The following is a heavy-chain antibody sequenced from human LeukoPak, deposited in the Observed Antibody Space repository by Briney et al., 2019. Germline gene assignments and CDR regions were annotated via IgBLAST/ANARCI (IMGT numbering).Heavy chain of an antibody. D-gene: IGHD4-17*01. V-gene: IGHV1-46*01. CDR2: INPSGGST. Sequence: ASVKVSCKASGYTFIRYYMHWVRQAPGQGLEWMGIINPSGGSTSYAQKFQGRVSMTRDTSTSTVYMELSRLRSEDTAVYYCARGGYGDRIDYWGQGTLVSVSS. CDR3: ARGGYGDRIDY. J-gene: IGHJ4*02. CDR1: GYTFIRYY.